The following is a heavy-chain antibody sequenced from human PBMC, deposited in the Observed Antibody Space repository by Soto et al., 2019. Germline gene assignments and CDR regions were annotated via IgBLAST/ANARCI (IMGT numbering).Heavy chain of an antibody. CDR3: TRRIDCSGGSCYSGYYYMDV. Sequence: GGSLRLSCAASGFTFSGSAMHWVRQASGKGLEWVGRIRSKANSYATANAASVKGRFTISRDDSKNTAYLQMNSVKTEDTAVYYCTRRIDCSGGSCYSGYYYMDVWGKGTTVTVSS. J-gene: IGHJ6*03. D-gene: IGHD2-15*01. V-gene: IGHV3-73*01. CDR2: IRSKANSYAT. CDR1: GFTFSGSA.